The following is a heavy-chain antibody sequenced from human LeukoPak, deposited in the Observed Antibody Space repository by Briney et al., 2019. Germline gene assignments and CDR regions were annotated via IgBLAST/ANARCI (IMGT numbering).Heavy chain of an antibody. CDR2: ISAYNGNT. V-gene: IGHV1-18*01. CDR1: GYTFTSYG. CDR3: ASSRYCSSTSCYSFDY. Sequence: ASVKVSCKASGYTFTSYGISWVRQAPGQGLEWMGWISAYNGNTNYAQKLQGRVTMTTDTSTSTAYMELRSLRSDDTAVYYCASSRYCSSTSCYSFDYWGQGTLVTVSS. J-gene: IGHJ4*02. D-gene: IGHD2-2*02.